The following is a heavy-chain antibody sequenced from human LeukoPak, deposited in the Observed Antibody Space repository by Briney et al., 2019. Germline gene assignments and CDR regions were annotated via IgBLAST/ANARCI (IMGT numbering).Heavy chain of an antibody. CDR2: IYYSGGT. D-gene: IGHD2-21*01. CDR1: GGSISSSSFY. V-gene: IGHV4-39*01. Sequence: SETLSLTCTVSGGSISSSSFYWGWIRQPPGKGLEWIGSIYYSGGTYYNPSLKSRVTISVDTSKNQFSVKLSSVTAADTAVYYCAKKNCGGDCYSPRIGFDIGGKGTMATVSS. J-gene: IGHJ3*02. CDR3: AKKNCGGDCYSPRIGFDI.